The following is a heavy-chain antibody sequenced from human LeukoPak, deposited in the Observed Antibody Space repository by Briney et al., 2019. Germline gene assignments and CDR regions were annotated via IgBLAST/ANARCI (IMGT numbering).Heavy chain of an antibody. D-gene: IGHD5-18*01. CDR3: ARGLDLYPGYSYGQNWFDP. CDR1: GYTFTGNY. V-gene: IGHV1-2*02. J-gene: IGHJ5*02. Sequence: ASVKVSCKASGYTFTGNYIHWVRQAPGEGLEWMGWMNPNSGATKFAQKFQGRVTMTRDTSISTAYMELSRLRSDDTAVYYCARGLDLYPGYSYGQNWFDPWGQGTLVTVSS. CDR2: MNPNSGAT.